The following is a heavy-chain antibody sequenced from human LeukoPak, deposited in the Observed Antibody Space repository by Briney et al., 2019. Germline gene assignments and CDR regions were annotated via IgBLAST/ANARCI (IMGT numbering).Heavy chain of an antibody. CDR3: VPKGNGGY. J-gene: IGHJ4*02. V-gene: IGHV3-64D*06. CDR1: GFTFSSYA. CDR2: ISPNGGST. Sequence: GGSLRLSCAASGFTFSSYALSWVRQAPGKGLEYVSAISPNGGSTYYADSVKGRFTISRDNSKNTLYLQMSSLRVEDTAVYYCVPKGNGGYWGQGTLVTVSS.